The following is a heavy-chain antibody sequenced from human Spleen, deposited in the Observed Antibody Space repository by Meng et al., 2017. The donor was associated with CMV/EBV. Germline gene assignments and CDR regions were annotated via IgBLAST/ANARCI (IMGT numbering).Heavy chain of an antibody. J-gene: IGHJ5*02. D-gene: IGHD2-21*01. CDR1: GFTFSNYY. Sequence: GESLKISCAASGFTFSNYYMSWIRQAPGKGLEWVSYISSTGNTMYYADSVKGRFTITRDNAKNSLYLQMNSLRAEDTAVYYCARDLAPAVIARWFDPWGQGTLVTVSS. CDR2: ISSTGNTM. V-gene: IGHV3-11*04. CDR3: ARDLAPAVIARWFDP.